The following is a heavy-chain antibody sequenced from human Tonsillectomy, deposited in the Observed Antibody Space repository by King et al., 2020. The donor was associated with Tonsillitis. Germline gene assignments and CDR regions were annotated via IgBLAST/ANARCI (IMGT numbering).Heavy chain of an antibody. CDR1: GFTFTSYF. Sequence: VQLVESGAEVKKPGASVKISCKASGFTFTSYFMHWVRQAPGQGLEWMGVINPRDGSTNYAQKFQGRVTMNRDTSTSSVHMELSSLRYDDSAVYYCTSTAPSTMVTAPFGTWGQGTLVTVSS. CDR2: INPRDGST. D-gene: IGHD4-23*01. CDR3: TSTAPSTMVTAPFGT. V-gene: IGHV1-46*03. J-gene: IGHJ5*02.